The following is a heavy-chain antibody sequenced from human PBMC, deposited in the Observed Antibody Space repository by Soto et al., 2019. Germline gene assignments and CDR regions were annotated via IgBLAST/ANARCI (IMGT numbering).Heavy chain of an antibody. Sequence: QVQLVQSGAEVKNPGSSVRVSCKTSGFTFNGYGIHWVRQAPGQGLEWMGGLIPIYDEPNYAQKFQGRVTITADTSTATVYLELNSLRSEDTAVYFCARVRDQHFDHYGLDVWGQGTTVTVSS. CDR3: ARVRDQHFDHYGLDV. V-gene: IGHV1-69*06. J-gene: IGHJ6*02. CDR2: LIPIYDEP. D-gene: IGHD2-2*01. CDR1: GFTFNGYG.